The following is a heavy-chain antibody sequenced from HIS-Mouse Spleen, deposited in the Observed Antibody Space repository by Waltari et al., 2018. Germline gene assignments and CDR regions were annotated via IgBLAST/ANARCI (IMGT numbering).Heavy chain of an antibody. CDR3: ARGHDYSNYFDY. CDR1: GYTFTSYD. D-gene: IGHD4-4*01. V-gene: IGHV1-8*01. CDR2: MNTNNGKT. J-gene: IGHJ4*02. Sequence: QVQLVQSGAEVKKPGASVKVSCKASGYTFTSYDINWVQQATGQGREWMGRMNTNNGKTGYAQKFQGRVTMTRNTSISTAYMELSSLRSEDTAVYYCARGHDYSNYFDYWGQGTLVTVSS.